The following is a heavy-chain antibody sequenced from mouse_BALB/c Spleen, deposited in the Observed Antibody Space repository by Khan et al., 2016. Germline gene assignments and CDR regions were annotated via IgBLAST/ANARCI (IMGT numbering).Heavy chain of an antibody. CDR1: GYTFTSYW. V-gene: IGHV1-7*01. CDR2: INPSTGYT. D-gene: IGHD2-1*01. Sequence: QILLVQSGAELAKPGASVKMSCKASGYTFTSYWMHWVKQRPGQGLEWIGYINPSTGYTEYNQKFKDKATLTADKSSSTAYMQLSSLTSEDSAVXYCASYYGNYYAMDYWGQGTSVTVSS. CDR3: ASYYGNYYAMDY. J-gene: IGHJ4*01.